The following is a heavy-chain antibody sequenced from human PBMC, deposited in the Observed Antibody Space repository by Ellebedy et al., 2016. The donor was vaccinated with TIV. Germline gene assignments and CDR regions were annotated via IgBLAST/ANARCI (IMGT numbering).Heavy chain of an antibody. J-gene: IGHJ4*02. Sequence: SETLSLXCTVSGYSISSGYYWSWIRQHPGKGLEWIGYIYYSGSTYYNPSLKSRVTISVDTSKNQFSLKLSSVTAADTAVYYCARIFAVGATEVEDYWGQGTLVTVSS. CDR1: GYSISSGYY. CDR3: ARIFAVGATEVEDY. CDR2: IYYSGST. V-gene: IGHV4-38-2*02. D-gene: IGHD1-26*01.